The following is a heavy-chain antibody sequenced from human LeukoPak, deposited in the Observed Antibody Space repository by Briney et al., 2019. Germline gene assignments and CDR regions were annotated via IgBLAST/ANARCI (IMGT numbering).Heavy chain of an antibody. CDR1: GFTFSSYS. CDR2: ISSSSSYI. J-gene: IGHJ4*02. V-gene: IGHV3-21*01. CDR3: ARDLVRATGCFDY. D-gene: IGHD1-26*01. Sequence: GGPLRLSCAASGFTFSSYSMNWVRQAPGKGLEWVSSISSSSSYIYYADSVKGRFTISRDNAKNSLYLQMNSLRAEDTAVYYCARDLVRATGCFDYWGQGTLVTVSS.